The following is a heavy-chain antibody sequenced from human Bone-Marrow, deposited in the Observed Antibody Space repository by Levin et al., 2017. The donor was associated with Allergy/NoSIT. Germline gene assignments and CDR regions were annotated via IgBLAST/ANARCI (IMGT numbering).Heavy chain of an antibody. V-gene: IGHV3-30*18. CDR2: ISYDGSNK. D-gene: IGHD3-22*01. J-gene: IGHJ4*02. Sequence: PGGSLRLSCAASGFTFSNYGMHWVRQAPGKGLEWVAVISYDGSNKYYADSVKGRFTISRGNSKNTLYLQMNSPRAEDTAVYYCAKDTYDYSDSIGYYYGGGIVDCWGQGTLVTVSS. CDR1: GFTFSNYG. CDR3: AKDTYDYSDSIGYYYGGGIVDC.